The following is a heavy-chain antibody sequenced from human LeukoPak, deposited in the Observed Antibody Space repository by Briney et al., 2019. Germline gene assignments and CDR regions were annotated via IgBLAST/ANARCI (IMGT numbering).Heavy chain of an antibody. D-gene: IGHD5-18*01. Sequence: GGSLRLSCAASGFAFSSYAMSWVRQAPGKGLEWVSAISGSGGSTYYADSVKGRFTITRDNSKNTLYLQMNSLRAEDTAVYYCAKGGRGYSYGYSDYWGQGTLVTVPS. V-gene: IGHV3-23*01. CDR2: ISGSGGST. CDR3: AKGGRGYSYGYSDY. CDR1: GFAFSSYA. J-gene: IGHJ4*02.